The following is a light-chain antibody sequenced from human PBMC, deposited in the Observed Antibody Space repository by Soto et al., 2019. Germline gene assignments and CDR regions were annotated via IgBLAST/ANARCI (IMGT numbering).Light chain of an antibody. CDR1: SNDVGGYNY. J-gene: IGLJ2*01. CDR3: SSFTSRTTVL. CDR2: EVS. V-gene: IGLV2-14*01. Sequence: SALTQHASVSGSPGQSITIACTGTSNDVGGYNYVSWYQQHPGKAPKLMMYEVSNRPSGVSDRFSGSKSGNTASLIISGLLAEDEADYYCSSFTSRTTVLFGGGTKLTVL.